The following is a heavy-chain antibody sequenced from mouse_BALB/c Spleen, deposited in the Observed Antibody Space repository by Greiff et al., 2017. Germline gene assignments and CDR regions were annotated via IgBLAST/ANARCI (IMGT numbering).Heavy chain of an antibody. CDR2: INPSNGGT. Sequence: QVQLKQSGAELVKPGASVKLSCKASGYTFTSYYMYWVKQRPGQGLEWIGEINPSNGGTNFNEKFKSKATLTVDKSSSTAYMQLSSLTSEDSAVYYCTRGGDGRRFAYWGQGTLVTVSA. CDR3: TRGGDGRRFAY. V-gene: IGHV1S81*02. D-gene: IGHD2-3*01. J-gene: IGHJ3*01. CDR1: GYTFTSYY.